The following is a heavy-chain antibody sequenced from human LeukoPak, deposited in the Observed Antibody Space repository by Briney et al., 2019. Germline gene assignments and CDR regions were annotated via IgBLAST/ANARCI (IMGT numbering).Heavy chain of an antibody. CDR1: EFTFSSYW. Sequence: GGSLRLSCAASEFTFSSYWMSWDRQAPGKGLEWVANIKQDGGQIYYLDSVKGRFTVSRDNAKNSLYLQMNSLRAEDTAVYYCARLGARQMLEYWGQGTLVTVSS. D-gene: IGHD4-17*01. V-gene: IGHV3-7*01. CDR2: IKQDGGQI. J-gene: IGHJ4*02. CDR3: ARLGARQMLEY.